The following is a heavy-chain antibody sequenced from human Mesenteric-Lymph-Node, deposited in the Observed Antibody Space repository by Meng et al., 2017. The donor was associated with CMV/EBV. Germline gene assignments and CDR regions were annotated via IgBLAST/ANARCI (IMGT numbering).Heavy chain of an antibody. V-gene: IGHV3-30*04. CDR1: GFTLSNYA. CDR2: ISYDEYNE. D-gene: IGHD6-19*01. Sequence: SGFTLSNYAMHWVRQAPGKGLEWAAAISYDEYNEYYGGSVKGRFTISRDNSENTLYLQMNSLTTEDTAVYYCARDRYTSGWWSFDYWGQGTLVTVSS. CDR3: ARDRYTSGWWSFDY. J-gene: IGHJ4*02.